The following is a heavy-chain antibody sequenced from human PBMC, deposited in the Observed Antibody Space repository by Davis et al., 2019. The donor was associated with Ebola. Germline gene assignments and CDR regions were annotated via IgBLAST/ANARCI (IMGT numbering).Heavy chain of an antibody. CDR1: GHSIGDYF. J-gene: IGHJ6*02. CDR3: ATSGRRYYALHV. D-gene: IGHD2-8*02. CDR2: IYGSGSA. Sequence: SETLSLTCTVSGHSIGDYFWTWIRQPPGKGLEWVGHIYGSGSADYNPSLKSRATISADTSKNQFSLMLTSVTAADTAVYYCATSGRRYYALHVWGQGTTVTVSS. V-gene: IGHV4-59*08.